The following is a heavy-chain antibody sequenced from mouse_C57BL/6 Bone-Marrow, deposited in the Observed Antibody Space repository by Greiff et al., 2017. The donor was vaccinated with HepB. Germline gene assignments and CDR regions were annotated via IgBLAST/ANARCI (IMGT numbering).Heavy chain of an antibody. CDR3: ARGYYGNYDYAMDY. CDR2: IYPGSGST. D-gene: IGHD2-1*01. Sequence: QVQLQQPGAELVKPGASVKMSCKASGYTFTSYWITWVKQRPGQGLEWIGDIYPGSGSTNYNEKFKSKATLTVDTSSSTAYMQLISLTSEDSAVYYCARGYYGNYDYAMDYWGQGTSVTVSS. J-gene: IGHJ4*01. CDR1: GYTFTSYW. V-gene: IGHV1-55*01.